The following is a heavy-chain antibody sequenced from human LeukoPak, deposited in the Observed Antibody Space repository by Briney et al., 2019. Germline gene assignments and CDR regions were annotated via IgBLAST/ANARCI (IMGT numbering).Heavy chain of an antibody. CDR3: ARDLVGSSPGSYYFDY. J-gene: IGHJ4*02. CDR2: IYSGGST. D-gene: IGHD6-13*01. CDR1: GFTVSSDY. V-gene: IGHV3-66*01. Sequence: GGSLRLSCAASGFTVSSDYMSWVRQAPGKGLEWVSVIYSGGSTYYADSVKGRFTISRDNSKNTLYLQMNSLRAEDTAVYYCARDLVGSSPGSYYFDYWGQGTLVTVSS.